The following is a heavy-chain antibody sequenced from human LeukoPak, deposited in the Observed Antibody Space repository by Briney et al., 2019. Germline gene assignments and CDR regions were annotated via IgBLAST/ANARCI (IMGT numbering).Heavy chain of an antibody. J-gene: IGHJ4*02. CDR2: IYYSGST. CDR1: GGSISGYY. CDR3: ARAWGFFGY. Sequence: ASETLSLTCTVSGGSISGYYWNWIRQPPGKGLEWIGHIYYSGSTNYNPSLNSRVTISVDTSKTQFSLKLSSVTAADTAVYYCARAWGFFGYWGQGTLVTVSS. D-gene: IGHD7-27*01. V-gene: IGHV4-59*01.